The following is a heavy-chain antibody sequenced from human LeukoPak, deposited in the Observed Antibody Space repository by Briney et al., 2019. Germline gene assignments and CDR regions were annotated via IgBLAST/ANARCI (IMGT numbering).Heavy chain of an antibody. J-gene: IGHJ4*02. CDR3: ARGTVTANLYYFDY. V-gene: IGHV4-34*01. D-gene: IGHD2-21*02. Sequence: SETLSLTCAVYGGSFSGYYWSWIRQPPGKGLEWIGEINHSGSTNYNPSLKSRVTISVDTSKNQFSLKLSSVTAADTAVYYCARGTVTANLYYFDYWGQGTLVTVSS. CDR1: GGSFSGYY. CDR2: INHSGST.